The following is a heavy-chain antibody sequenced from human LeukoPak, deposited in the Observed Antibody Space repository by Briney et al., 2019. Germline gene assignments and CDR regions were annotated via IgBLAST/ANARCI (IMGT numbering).Heavy chain of an antibody. CDR2: INSDGKTT. D-gene: IGHD3-10*01. V-gene: IGHV3-74*01. Sequence: PGGSLRLSCVGSGFTFSSYWMYWVRQAPGKGLVWVSRINSDGKTTNYADSVKGRFTISRDNAKNTLYLQMNSLRAEDTAVYYCTRDITLTRGGRSDYWGQGTLVTVSA. CDR3: TRDITLTRGGRSDY. CDR1: GFTFSSYW. J-gene: IGHJ4*02.